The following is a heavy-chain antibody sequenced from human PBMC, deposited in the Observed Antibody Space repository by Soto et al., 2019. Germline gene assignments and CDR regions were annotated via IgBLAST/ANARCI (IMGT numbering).Heavy chain of an antibody. J-gene: IGHJ6*02. CDR3: AKGSERAFYGMDV. CDR2: ISSSGGST. CDR1: GFAFSSSA. Sequence: GESLKISCAASGFAFSSSAMNWVRQAPGKGLEWVSTISSSGGSTHYAASVKGRLTISRDNSKNTLYLQMNSLRAEDTAVYYCAKGSERAFYGMDVWGQGTTVTVSS. D-gene: IGHD1-1*01. V-gene: IGHV3-23*01.